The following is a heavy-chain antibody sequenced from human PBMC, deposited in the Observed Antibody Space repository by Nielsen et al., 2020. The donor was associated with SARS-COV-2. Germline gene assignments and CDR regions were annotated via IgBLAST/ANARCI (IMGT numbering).Heavy chain of an antibody. V-gene: IGHV5-51*01. J-gene: IGHJ6*02. CDR1: GYTFTSYW. D-gene: IGHD3-9*01. Sequence: GESLKISCKGSGYTFTSYWIGWVRQMPGKGLEWMGIIYPGDSEGRYTPSFQGQVTISADKSISTAYLQWGSLKASDTATYYCARLNYDILTKYYYYGMDVWGQGTTVTVSS. CDR2: IYPGDSEG. CDR3: ARLNYDILTKYYYYGMDV.